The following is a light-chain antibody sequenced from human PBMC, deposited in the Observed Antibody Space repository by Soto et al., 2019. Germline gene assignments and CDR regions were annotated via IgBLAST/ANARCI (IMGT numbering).Light chain of an antibody. CDR3: QQYESLLWT. J-gene: IGKJ1*01. V-gene: IGKV3-20*01. CDR2: RSS. Sequence: EVVLTQSPGTLSLSPGERAALSCGSSETISSSRLAWYQQTPGQAPRLLLYRSSTRATGIPDRFSGSGSGTDFTLTISRLEPADAAVYYCQQYESLLWTFGQGTKVDIK. CDR1: ETISSSR.